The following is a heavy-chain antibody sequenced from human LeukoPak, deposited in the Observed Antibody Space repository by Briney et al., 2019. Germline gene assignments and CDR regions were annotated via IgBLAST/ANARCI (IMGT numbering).Heavy chain of an antibody. J-gene: IGHJ4*02. V-gene: IGHV3-23*01. CDR3: AKSSYYDSSGFYREYYFDY. Sequence: GGSLRLSCAGSGFTFSNYAMTWVRQAPGKGLEWVSSVSGSGRSTFYPDSVEGRFTISRDNSKNTVYLQMNSLRADDTAVYYCAKSSYYDSSGFYREYYFDYWGQGTLVPVSS. D-gene: IGHD3-22*01. CDR2: VSGSGRST. CDR1: GFTFSNYA.